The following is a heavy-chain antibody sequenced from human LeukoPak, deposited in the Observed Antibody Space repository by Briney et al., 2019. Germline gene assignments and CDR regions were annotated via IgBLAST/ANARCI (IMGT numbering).Heavy chain of an antibody. CDR1: GFTFSSYA. CDR3: ARRLYCSSTSCYTYYYYYGMDV. J-gene: IGHJ6*02. D-gene: IGHD2-2*02. CDR2: ISGSGGST. Sequence: PGGSLRLSCAASGFTFSSYAMSWVRQAPGKGLEWVSAISGSGGSTYYADSVKGRFTISRDNSKNTLYLQMNSLRAEDTAVYNCARRLYCSSTSCYTYYYYYGMDVWGQGTTVTVSS. V-gene: IGHV3-23*01.